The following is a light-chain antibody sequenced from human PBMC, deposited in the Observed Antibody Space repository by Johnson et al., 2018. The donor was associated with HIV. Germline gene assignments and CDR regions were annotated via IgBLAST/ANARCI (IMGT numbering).Light chain of an antibody. V-gene: IGLV1-51*02. CDR2: ENN. Sequence: QSVLTQPPSVSAAPGQKVTISCSGSSSNIGNNYVYWYQQFPGTAPKLLIYENNKRPSGIPDRFSGSKSGTSATLGITRLQPGDEADYYCGTWDTSLSAGGVFGTGTKVTVL. CDR3: GTWDTSLSAGGV. CDR1: SSNIGNNY. J-gene: IGLJ1*01.